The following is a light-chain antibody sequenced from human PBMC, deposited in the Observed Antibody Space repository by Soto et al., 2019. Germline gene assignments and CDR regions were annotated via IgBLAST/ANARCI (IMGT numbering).Light chain of an antibody. CDR1: QSISTW. CDR3: QHYNSHSPT. J-gene: IGKJ1*01. V-gene: IGKV1-5*01. Sequence: DTQVTLSPPPLSVSVRDRVTITCRASQSISTWLTWYQQKPGKAPKLLIYGASTLESGVPSRFSGSGSGTEFTLTISSLQPDDFATFYCQHYNSHSPTFGQGTKVDIK. CDR2: GAS.